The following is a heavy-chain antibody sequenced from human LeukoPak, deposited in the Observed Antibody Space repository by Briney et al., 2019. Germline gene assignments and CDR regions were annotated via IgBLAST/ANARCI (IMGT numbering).Heavy chain of an antibody. Sequence: GGSLRLSCAASGFTFSNYSMNWVRQAPGKGLEWVSYITSSSTVYYAGSVKGRFSISRDNAKNSLFLQLNSLRAEGTAVYYCARDYCSGPKCYFIDYWGQGALVTVSS. CDR2: ITSSSTV. V-gene: IGHV3-48*04. J-gene: IGHJ4*02. CDR1: GFTFSNYS. D-gene: IGHD2-15*01. CDR3: ARDYCSGPKCYFIDY.